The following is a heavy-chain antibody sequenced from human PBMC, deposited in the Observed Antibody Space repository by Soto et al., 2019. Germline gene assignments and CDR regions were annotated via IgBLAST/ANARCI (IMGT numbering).Heavy chain of an antibody. Sequence: GGSLRLSCAASGFTFSSYAMSWVRQAPGKGLEWVSAISGSGGSTYYADSVKGRFTISRDNSKNTLYLQMNSLRAEDTAVYYCAKVRVPYYYDSSGYMVYWGHGTLVTVSS. J-gene: IGHJ4*01. CDR3: AKVRVPYYYDSSGYMVY. V-gene: IGHV3-23*01. D-gene: IGHD3-22*01. CDR1: GFTFSSYA. CDR2: ISGSGGST.